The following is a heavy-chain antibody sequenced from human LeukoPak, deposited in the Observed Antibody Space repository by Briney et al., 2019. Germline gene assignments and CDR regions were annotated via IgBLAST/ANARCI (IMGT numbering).Heavy chain of an antibody. CDR2: NNHSGST. D-gene: IGHD3-16*02. CDR3: ARGRSGDYVWGSYRSSNYYFDY. CDR1: GGSFSGYY. V-gene: IGHV4-34*01. Sequence: SETLSLTCAVYGGSFSGYYWSWIRQPPGKGLEWIGENNHSGSTNYNPSLKSRVTISVDTSKNQFSLKLSSVTAADTAVYYCARGRSGDYVWGSYRSSNYYFDYWGQGTLVTVSS. J-gene: IGHJ4*02.